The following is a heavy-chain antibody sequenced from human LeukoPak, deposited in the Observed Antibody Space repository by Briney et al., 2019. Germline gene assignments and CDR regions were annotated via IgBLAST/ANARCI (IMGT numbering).Heavy chain of an antibody. CDR3: ARSSPYYYGSGSYYQNWYFDL. Sequence: ASVKVSCKASGYTFTGYYMHWVRQAPGQGLEWMRWINPNSGGTNYAQKFQGRVTMTRDTSISTAYMELSRLRSDDTAVYYCARSSPYYYGSGSYYQNWYFDLWGRGTLVTVSS. J-gene: IGHJ2*01. D-gene: IGHD3-10*01. CDR2: INPNSGGT. V-gene: IGHV1-2*02. CDR1: GYTFTGYY.